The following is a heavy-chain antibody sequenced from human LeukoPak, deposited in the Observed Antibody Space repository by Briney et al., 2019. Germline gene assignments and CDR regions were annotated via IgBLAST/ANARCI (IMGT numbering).Heavy chain of an antibody. CDR3: TRHVWRQSGNGYYHDS. Sequence: MTSETLSLTCAVSGDTMSDNNYYWAWIRQPPGKGLEWIATIYYSGSTYFNRSLESRTSMSVDTSRNQFSLRLDSVTAADTAVYFCTRHVWRQSGNGYYHDSWGQGLLVTVSS. D-gene: IGHD2-21*01. J-gene: IGHJ4*02. CDR1: GDTMSDNNYY. V-gene: IGHV4-39*01. CDR2: IYYSGST.